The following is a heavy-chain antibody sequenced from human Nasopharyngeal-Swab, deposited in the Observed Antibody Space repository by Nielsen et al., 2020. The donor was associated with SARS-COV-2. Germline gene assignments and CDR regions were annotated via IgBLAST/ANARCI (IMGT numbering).Heavy chain of an antibody. CDR2: ISSTGDYI. J-gene: IGHJ4*02. Sequence: GESLKISCAASGFTFTLYTMNWVRQAPGKGLEWVSAISSTGDYIYYAASVKGRFTISRDNAKNSLYLQMNNLRAEDTAVYYCARDTPAMFAYWGQGTLVTVSS. CDR3: ARDTPAMFAY. CDR1: GFTFTLYT. V-gene: IGHV3-21*01.